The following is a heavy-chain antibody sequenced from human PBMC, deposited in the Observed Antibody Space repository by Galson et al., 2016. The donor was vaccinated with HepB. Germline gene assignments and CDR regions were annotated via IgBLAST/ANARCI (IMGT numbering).Heavy chain of an antibody. D-gene: IGHD6-13*01. J-gene: IGHJ5*02. V-gene: IGHV1-8*01. Sequence: SVKVSCKASGYTFISFGLSWVRQATGQGLEWMGWMNPNSGNTGYAQKFQDRVTMTRNTSISTAYMELSSLVSEDTTVYYCVRHRVAAGNWFDPWGQGTLVTVSS. CDR3: VRHRVAAGNWFDP. CDR1: GYTFISFG. CDR2: MNPNSGNT.